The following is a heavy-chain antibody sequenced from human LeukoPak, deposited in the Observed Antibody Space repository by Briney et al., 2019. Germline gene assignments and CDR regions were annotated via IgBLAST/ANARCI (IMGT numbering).Heavy chain of an antibody. V-gene: IGHV4-34*01. CDR1: GGSFSGYY. Sequence: KPSETLSLTCAVYGGSFSGYYWSWIRQPPGKGLEWIGEINHSGSTNYNPSLKSRVTISVDTSKNQFSLKLSSVTAADTAVYCCARVGLSGTLDYWGQGTLVTVSS. J-gene: IGHJ4*02. CDR3: ARVGLSGTLDY. D-gene: IGHD1-26*01. CDR2: INHSGST.